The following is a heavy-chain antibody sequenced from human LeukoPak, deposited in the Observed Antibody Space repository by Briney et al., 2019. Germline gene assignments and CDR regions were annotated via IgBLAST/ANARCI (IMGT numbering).Heavy chain of an antibody. Sequence: GASVKVSCKASGYTFTSYWIQWVRQAPGQGLEWTGLINPDGGSTAYAHRFQGRVTMTRDTSTSTVYMDFSSLRSEDTALYYCARAPRNSSTMLDYWGQGTLVTVSS. V-gene: IGHV1-46*01. CDR3: ARAPRNSSTMLDY. D-gene: IGHD6-13*01. CDR1: GYTFTSYW. CDR2: INPDGGST. J-gene: IGHJ4*02.